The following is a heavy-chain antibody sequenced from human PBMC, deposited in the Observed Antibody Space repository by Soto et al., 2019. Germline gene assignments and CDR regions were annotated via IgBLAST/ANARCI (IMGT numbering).Heavy chain of an antibody. Sequence: QVQLVQSGAEVKKPGASVKVSCKASGYTFTNYYMHWVRQAPGHGLEWKGVINPGGGRTSYAPERRGRVTMARATSPSTVYMELGSLGSEDTAVYYCASDGSVCHFWRGYYSRFDPWGQGTLVTVSS. CDR3: ASDGSVCHFWRGYYSRFDP. V-gene: IGHV1-46*01. J-gene: IGHJ5*02. CDR2: INPGGGRT. D-gene: IGHD3-3*02. CDR1: GYTFTNYY.